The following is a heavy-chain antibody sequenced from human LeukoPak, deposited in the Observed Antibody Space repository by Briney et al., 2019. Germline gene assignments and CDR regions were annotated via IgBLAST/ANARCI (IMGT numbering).Heavy chain of an antibody. J-gene: IGHJ3*02. CDR1: GYTLTSYG. D-gene: IGHD3-9*01. CDR3: ARNYYDILTGYPTPDDAFDI. CDR2: ISAYNGNT. Sequence: GASVKVSCKASGYTLTSYGISWVRQAPGQGLEWMGWISAYNGNTNYAQKLQGRVTMTTDTSTSTAYMELRSLRSDDTAVYYCARNYYDILTGYPTPDDAFDIWGQGTMVTVSS. V-gene: IGHV1-18*01.